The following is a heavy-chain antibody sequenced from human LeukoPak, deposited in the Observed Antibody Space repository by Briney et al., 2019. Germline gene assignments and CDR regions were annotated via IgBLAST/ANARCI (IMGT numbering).Heavy chain of an antibody. V-gene: IGHV3-48*03. CDR3: ARDFRGSSWYGRDY. J-gene: IGHJ4*02. CDR2: ISSSGSTI. Sequence: PGGSLRLSCAASGFTFSSYEMTWVRQAPGKGLEWVSYISSSGSTIYYADSVKGRFTISRDNAKNSLYLQMNSLRAEDTAVYYCARDFRGSSWYGRDYWGQGTLVTVSS. CDR1: GFTFSSYE. D-gene: IGHD6-13*01.